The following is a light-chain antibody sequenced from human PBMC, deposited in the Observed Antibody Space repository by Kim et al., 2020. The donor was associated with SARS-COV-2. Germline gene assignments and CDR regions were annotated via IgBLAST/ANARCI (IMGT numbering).Light chain of an antibody. CDR3: AAWDDSFWV. J-gene: IGLJ3*02. CDR1: SSNIGSNY. CDR2: RNN. V-gene: IGLV1-47*01. Sequence: PGQRVTISCSGSSSNIGSNYVYWYQQLPGTAPKLLIYRNNQRPSGVPDRFSGSKSGTSASLAISGLRSEDEADYYCAAWDDSFWVFGGGTQADRP.